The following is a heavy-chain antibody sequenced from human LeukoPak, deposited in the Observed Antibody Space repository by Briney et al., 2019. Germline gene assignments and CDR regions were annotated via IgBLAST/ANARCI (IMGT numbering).Heavy chain of an antibody. V-gene: IGHV4-59*01. Sequence: PSETLSLTCTVSSGSISSYYWSWIRQPPGKGLEWIGYMSYSGSSNYNPSLRSRVTISVDASKKQFSLKLSSVTAADTAVYYCARDGYSDSSGYDYPPSVWGQGTLVTVSS. D-gene: IGHD3-22*01. CDR2: MSYSGSS. CDR3: ARDGYSDSSGYDYPPSV. CDR1: SGSISSYY. J-gene: IGHJ4*02.